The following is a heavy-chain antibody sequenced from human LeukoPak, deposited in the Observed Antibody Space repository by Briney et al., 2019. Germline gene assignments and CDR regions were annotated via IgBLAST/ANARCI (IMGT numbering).Heavy chain of an antibody. D-gene: IGHD3-10*01. CDR1: GYSISTDYH. CDR3: ARDRSYYTFDY. CDR2: MHHSGST. Sequence: SETLSLTCAVSGYSISTDYHWGWIRQPPGKGLEWIGAMHHSGSTYYNPSLKSRVTISVDTSKNQVSLKLNSVTAADTAVYYCARDRSYYTFDYWGQGTLVIVSA. J-gene: IGHJ4*02. V-gene: IGHV4-38-2*02.